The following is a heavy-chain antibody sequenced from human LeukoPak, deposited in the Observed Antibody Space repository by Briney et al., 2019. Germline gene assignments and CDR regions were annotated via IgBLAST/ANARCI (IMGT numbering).Heavy chain of an antibody. Sequence: LRLSXXXXXXXFSDXYMSWIRQAPGKGLEWVSYISSSGSTIYYADSVKGRFTISRDNAKNSLYLQMNSLRAEDTAVYFCARRRYNWNAIDYWGQGTLVTVSS. CDR2: ISSSGSTI. CDR3: ARRRYNWNAIDY. CDR1: XXXFSDXY. D-gene: IGHD1-20*01. J-gene: IGHJ4*02. V-gene: IGHV3-11*01.